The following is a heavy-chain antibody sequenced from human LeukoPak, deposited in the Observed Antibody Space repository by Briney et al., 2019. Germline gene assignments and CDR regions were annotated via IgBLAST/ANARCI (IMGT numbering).Heavy chain of an antibody. CDR1: GYTFTSYG. J-gene: IGHJ3*02. Sequence: ASVKVSCKASGYTFTSYGISWVRQAPGQGLEWMGWISAYNGNTNYAQKLQGRVTMTTDTSTSTAYMELRSLRSDDTAVYYCARDYPVMITFGGDNAPSTDAFDIWGQGTMVTVSS. CDR2: ISAYNGNT. D-gene: IGHD3-16*01. V-gene: IGHV1-18*01. CDR3: ARDYPVMITFGGDNAPSTDAFDI.